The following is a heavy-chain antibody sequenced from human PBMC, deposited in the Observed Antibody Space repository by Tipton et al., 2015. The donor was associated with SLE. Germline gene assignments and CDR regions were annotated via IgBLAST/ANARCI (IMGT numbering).Heavy chain of an antibody. V-gene: IGHV4-61*02. CDR1: GGSISSGDHH. CDR2: IHHSGNT. D-gene: IGHD6-19*01. Sequence: LRLSCTVSGGSISSGDHHWSWIRQPAGKGLEWIGRIHHSGNTNYNPSLRSRVSLSLDTSMNQFSLELSSVTAADTAVYYCAREGYSGGWDGDFDNWGQGTLVTVSS. CDR3: AREGYSGGWDGDFDN. J-gene: IGHJ4*02.